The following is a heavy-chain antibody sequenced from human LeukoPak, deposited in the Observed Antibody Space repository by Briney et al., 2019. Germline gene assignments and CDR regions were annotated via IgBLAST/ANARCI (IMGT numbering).Heavy chain of an antibody. J-gene: IGHJ4*02. Sequence: GGSLRLSCTASGFAFDEHGMSWVRQVPGKGLEWVSGINWSGGSTGYADPLRGRFTISRDNAKNSLYLQMDSLRAEDTALYYCARGLDCRSTSCYLDTWGQGTLVTVSS. CDR1: GFAFDEHG. CDR3: ARGLDCRSTSCYLDT. D-gene: IGHD2-2*01. CDR2: INWSGGST. V-gene: IGHV3-20*04.